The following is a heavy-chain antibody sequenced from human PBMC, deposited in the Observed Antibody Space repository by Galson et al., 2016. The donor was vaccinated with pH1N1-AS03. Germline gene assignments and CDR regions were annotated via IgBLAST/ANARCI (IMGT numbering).Heavy chain of an antibody. D-gene: IGHD6-19*01. CDR3: AKDGRSTGWYDY. Sequence: LRLSCAASGFTFSSYAMSWVRQAPGKGLEWVSAINGGGGDTYYADAVKGRFTISRDNSKNTLYLQMNSLRAEDTAVYYCAKDGRSTGWYDYWGQGTQVTVSS. CDR2: INGGGGDT. V-gene: IGHV3-23*01. CDR1: GFTFSSYA. J-gene: IGHJ4*02.